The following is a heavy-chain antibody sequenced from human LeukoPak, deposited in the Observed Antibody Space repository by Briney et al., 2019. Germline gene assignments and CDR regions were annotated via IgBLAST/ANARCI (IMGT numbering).Heavy chain of an antibody. CDR2: IRYDGSNK. CDR1: GFTFSNSG. V-gene: IGHV3-30*02. Sequence: PGGSLRLSCAASGFTFSNSGMHWVRQAPGKGLEWVAFIRYDGSNKYYADSVKGRFTISRDNSKNTLYLQMNSLRAEDTAAYYCANSPGGSTGWFPDPWGQGTLVTVSS. D-gene: IGHD6-19*01. J-gene: IGHJ5*02. CDR3: ANSPGGSTGWFPDP.